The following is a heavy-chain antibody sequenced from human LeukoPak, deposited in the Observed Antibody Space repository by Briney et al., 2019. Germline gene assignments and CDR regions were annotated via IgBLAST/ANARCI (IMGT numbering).Heavy chain of an antibody. J-gene: IGHJ4*02. Sequence: GGSLRLSCAASGFTFSSYGMHWVRQAPGKGLEWVAFIRYDGSNKYYADSVKGRFTISRDNSKNTLYLQMNSLRAEDTAVYYCAKDPYDSSGYLPRGNYFDYWGQGTLVTVSS. CDR3: AKDPYDSSGYLPRGNYFDY. V-gene: IGHV3-30*02. CDR1: GFTFSSYG. CDR2: IRYDGSNK. D-gene: IGHD3-22*01.